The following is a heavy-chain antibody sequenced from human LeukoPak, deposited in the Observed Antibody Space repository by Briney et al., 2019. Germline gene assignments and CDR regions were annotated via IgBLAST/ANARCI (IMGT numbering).Heavy chain of an antibody. J-gene: IGHJ4*02. V-gene: IGHV1-8*01. CDR3: ARGPPEHPQGY. CDR1: GYTFTTYG. Sequence: ASVKVSCKASGYTFTTYGINWVRQATGQGLEWMGWMNPNSGNTDYAQKFQGRVTMTRNTSITTAFMELNNLRSEDTAVYYCARGPPEHPQGYWGQGTLVTVSS. D-gene: IGHD1-14*01. CDR2: MNPNSGNT.